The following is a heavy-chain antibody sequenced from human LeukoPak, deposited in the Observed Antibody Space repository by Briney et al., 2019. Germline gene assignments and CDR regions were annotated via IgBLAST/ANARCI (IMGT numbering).Heavy chain of an antibody. CDR1: GYTFTSYD. CDR2: MNPNSGNT. J-gene: IGHJ4*02. V-gene: IGHV1-8*01. Sequence: ASVKVSCKASGYTFTSYDINWVRQATGQGLEWMGWMNPNSGNTGYAQKFQGRVTMTRNTSISTAYMELSSLRSEDTAVYYCAKDRGIAAAMWVIDYWGQGTLVTVSS. D-gene: IGHD6-13*01. CDR3: AKDRGIAAAMWVIDY.